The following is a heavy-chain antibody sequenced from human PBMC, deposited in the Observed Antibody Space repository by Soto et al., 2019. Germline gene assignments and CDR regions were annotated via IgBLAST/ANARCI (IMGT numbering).Heavy chain of an antibody. CDR3: AGPGYSSSWYLGMDV. Sequence: QVQLQESGPGLVKPSETLSLTCTVSGGSISSYYWSWIRQPPGKGLEWIGYIYYSGSTNYNPSLRSRVTISVDTSKNQFSLKLSSVTAADTAVYYCAGPGYSSSWYLGMDVWGQGTTVTVSS. D-gene: IGHD6-13*01. V-gene: IGHV4-59*01. CDR2: IYYSGST. J-gene: IGHJ6*02. CDR1: GGSISSYY.